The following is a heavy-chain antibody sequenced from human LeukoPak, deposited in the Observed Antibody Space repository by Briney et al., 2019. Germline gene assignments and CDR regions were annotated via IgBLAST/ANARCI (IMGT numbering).Heavy chain of an antibody. CDR3: ASYSGSYYFDY. J-gene: IGHJ4*02. D-gene: IGHD1-26*01. Sequence: PSETLSLTCTVSGGSISSSSYYWGWIRQPPGKGLEWIGSIYYSGSTYYNPSLKSRVTISVDTSKNQFSLRLNSVTAADTAVYYCASYSGSYYFDYWGQGTLVTVSS. CDR2: IYYSGST. CDR1: GGSISSSSYY. V-gene: IGHV4-39*01.